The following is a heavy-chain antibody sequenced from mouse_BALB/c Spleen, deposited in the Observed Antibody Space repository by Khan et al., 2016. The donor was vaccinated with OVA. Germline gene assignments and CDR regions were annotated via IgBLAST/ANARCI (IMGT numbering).Heavy chain of an antibody. Sequence: DLVKPGASVKLSCKASGYTFTSYWINWIKQRTGQGLEWIGRIAPGSGSTSYNEMFKNKAILTVDTFSSTAYIQFSSLSSEDSAVFYCARSNYYGSVLYAIDYWGQGTSVTVSS. CDR2: IAPGSGST. CDR3: ARSNYYGSVLYAIDY. J-gene: IGHJ4*01. CDR1: GYTFTSYW. D-gene: IGHD1-1*01. V-gene: IGHV1S41*01.